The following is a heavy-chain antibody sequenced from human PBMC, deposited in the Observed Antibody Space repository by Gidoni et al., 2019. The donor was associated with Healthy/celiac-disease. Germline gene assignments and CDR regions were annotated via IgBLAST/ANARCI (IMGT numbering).Heavy chain of an antibody. D-gene: IGHD2-15*01. V-gene: IGHV5-51*01. Sequence: EVKLVQSGEEVHKPGEYLKNYSKGSGYSFPRYLNVWVRQMPGTGLEWMGIISPGDSDTRYSPSFHGQVTISADTSIRTAYLQWSSLKASDTAMYYCAKPKVVAAFVAFDIWVQGTMVTVSS. CDR3: AKPKVVAAFVAFDI. CDR2: ISPGDSDT. J-gene: IGHJ3*02. CDR1: GYSFPRYL.